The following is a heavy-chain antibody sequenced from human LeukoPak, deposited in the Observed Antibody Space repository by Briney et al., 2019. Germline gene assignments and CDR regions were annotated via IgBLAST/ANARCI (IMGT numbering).Heavy chain of an antibody. J-gene: IGHJ4*02. Sequence: GGSLRLSCAASGFSVSGNWMHWVRHAPGKGLVWVSRINSDGSSTNYADSVRGRFTISRDNAKNTVYLQVNSLRVEDTAVYYCARGSGAYGDFDYWGQGTLVTVSS. V-gene: IGHV3-74*01. CDR2: INSDGSST. D-gene: IGHD6-19*01. CDR1: GFSVSGNW. CDR3: ARGSGAYGDFDY.